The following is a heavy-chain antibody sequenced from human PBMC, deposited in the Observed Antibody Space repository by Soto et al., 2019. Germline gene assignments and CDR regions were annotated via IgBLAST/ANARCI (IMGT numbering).Heavy chain of an antibody. D-gene: IGHD3-10*01. CDR1: GGSVSSGSYY. CDR2: IYYSGST. CDR3: ARDRGVIPYYFDY. Sequence: SETLSLTCTVSGGSVSSGSYYWSWIRQPPGKGLEWIGYIYYSGSTNYNPSLKSRVTISVDASKNQFSLKLSSVTAADTAVYYCARDRGVIPYYFDYWGQGTLVTVSS. V-gene: IGHV4-61*01. J-gene: IGHJ4*02.